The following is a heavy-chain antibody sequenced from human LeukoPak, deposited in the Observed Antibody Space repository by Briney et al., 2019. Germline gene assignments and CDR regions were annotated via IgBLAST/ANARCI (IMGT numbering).Heavy chain of an antibody. J-gene: IGHJ6*03. CDR2: IYHSGST. V-gene: IGHV4-38-2*01. CDR1: GYSISSGYY. Sequence: SETLSLTCAVSGYSISSGYYWGWIRQPPGKGLEWIGSIYHSGSTYYNPSLKSRVTISVDTSKNQLSLKLSSVTAADTAVYYCARHRAEKPYYMDVWGKGTTVTVSS. CDR3: ARHRAEKPYYMDV. D-gene: IGHD5-24*01.